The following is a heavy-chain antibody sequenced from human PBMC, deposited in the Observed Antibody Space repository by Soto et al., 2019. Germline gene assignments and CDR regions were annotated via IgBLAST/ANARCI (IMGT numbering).Heavy chain of an antibody. CDR3: PSVIGGHSEYYFHY. J-gene: IGHJ4*02. CDR2: IYYSGRT. CDR1: VVSISTGGYY. V-gene: IGHV4-31*03. Sequence: SETLSLTCTVSVVSISTGGYYWSWIGRHPGKGLEWIGNIYYSGRTYYNPSLKSRVILSVDTSKNHFSLNLRSLTSADSAMYYCPSVIGGHSEYYFHYWGQGDLVNVS. D-gene: IGHD1-26*01.